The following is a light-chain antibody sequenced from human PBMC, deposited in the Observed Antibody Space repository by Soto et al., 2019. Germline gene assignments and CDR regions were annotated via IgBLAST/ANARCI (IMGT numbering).Light chain of an antibody. CDR3: AAWDGSLSGPV. CDR2: NNN. Sequence: QSVLTQPPSASGTPGQRVTISCSGSSSNIGSNYVYWYQHLPGTAPNLLIYNNNQRPSGVPDRFSGSKSGTSASLAITGLRSGGEADYYCAAWDGSLSGPVFGGGTTLTVL. CDR1: SSNIGSNY. V-gene: IGLV1-47*02. J-gene: IGLJ3*02.